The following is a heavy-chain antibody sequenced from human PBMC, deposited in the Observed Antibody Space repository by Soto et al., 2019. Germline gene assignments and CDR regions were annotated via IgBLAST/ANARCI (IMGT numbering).Heavy chain of an antibody. CDR3: AKGRGQNCNFDY. D-gene: IGHD3-10*01. J-gene: IGHJ4*02. CDR1: GFTFSSYA. Sequence: EVQLLESGGGSVQPGGSLRLSCAASGFTFSSYAMHWVRRPPGKGLEWVSSISGSGGTAYYADSVKGRFSISRDSLVNTLFLQMNSLRAEDTAVYYCAKGRGQNCNFDYWGQGPLVTVSP. V-gene: IGHV3-23*01. CDR2: ISGSGGTA.